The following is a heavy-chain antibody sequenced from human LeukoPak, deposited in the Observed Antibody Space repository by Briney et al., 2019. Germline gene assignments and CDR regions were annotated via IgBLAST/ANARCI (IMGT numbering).Heavy chain of an antibody. CDR1: GFTFTTYA. CDR3: ARAHPSYSYYYYMDV. Sequence: GGSLRLSCAASGFTFTTYAMHWVRQAPGKGLEYVSGISSNGVSTNYANSVKGRFTISRDNSKNTLYLQMGSLRAEDMAVYYCARAHPSYSYYYYMDVWGKGTTVTISS. CDR2: ISSNGVST. J-gene: IGHJ6*03. V-gene: IGHV3-64*01.